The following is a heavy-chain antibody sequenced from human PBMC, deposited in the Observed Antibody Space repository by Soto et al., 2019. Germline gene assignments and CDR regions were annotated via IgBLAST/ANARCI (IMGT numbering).Heavy chain of an antibody. D-gene: IGHD3-10*01. V-gene: IGHV1-69*04. Sequence: SVKVSCKASGGTFSSYTISWVRQAPGQGLEWMGRIIPILGIANYAQKFQGRVTITADKSTSTAYMELSSLRSEDTAVYYCAREKSITMVRGVITDDAFDIWGQGTMVTVSS. J-gene: IGHJ3*02. CDR1: GGTFSSYT. CDR2: IIPILGIA. CDR3: AREKSITMVRGVITDDAFDI.